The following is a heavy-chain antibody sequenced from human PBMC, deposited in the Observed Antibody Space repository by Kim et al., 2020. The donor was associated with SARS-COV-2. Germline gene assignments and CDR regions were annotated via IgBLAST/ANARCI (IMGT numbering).Heavy chain of an antibody. V-gene: IGHV3-23*01. Sequence: GGSLRLSRAASGFTFGNYAMNWVRQAPGKGLEWVAYIKGGGGGTHYADSVKGRFTISRDNSKNTLYLEMNSLRAEETALYYCVKCSSNYGNDAFDVWGPGTMVTVSS. CDR2: IKGGGGGT. D-gene: IGHD3-10*01. CDR1: GFTFGNYA. J-gene: IGHJ3*01. CDR3: VKCSSNYGNDAFDV.